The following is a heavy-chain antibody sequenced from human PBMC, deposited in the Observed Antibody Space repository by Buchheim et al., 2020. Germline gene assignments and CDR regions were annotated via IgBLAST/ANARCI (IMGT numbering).Heavy chain of an antibody. CDR3: ARGFSDFWSGYTIPFDY. CDR1: GGSFSGYY. CDR2: INHSGST. V-gene: IGHV4-34*01. Sequence: QVQLQQWGAGLLKPSETLSLTCAVYGGSFSGYYWSWIRQPPGKGLEWIGEINHSGSTNYNPSLKSRVTISVDTSKNQFSLKLSFVTAADTAVYYCARGFSDFWSGYTIPFDYWGQGTL. J-gene: IGHJ4*02. D-gene: IGHD3-3*01.